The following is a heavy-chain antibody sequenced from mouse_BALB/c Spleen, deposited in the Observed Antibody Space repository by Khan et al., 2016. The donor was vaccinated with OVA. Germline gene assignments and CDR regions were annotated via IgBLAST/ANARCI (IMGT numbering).Heavy chain of an antibody. D-gene: IGHD3-3*01. V-gene: IGHV1-76*01. Sequence: QVQLKQSGAELVRPGASVKLSCKTSGYNFTSYWIHWVKQRSGQGLEWIARIYPGTGNSYYNEKFKDKATLTADKSSSTAYLQLSSLTSEDSDVDVCASEEAVNHFDHWGQGTTLTVSS. CDR1: GYNFTSYW. CDR3: ASEEAVNHFDH. J-gene: IGHJ2*01. CDR2: IYPGTGNS.